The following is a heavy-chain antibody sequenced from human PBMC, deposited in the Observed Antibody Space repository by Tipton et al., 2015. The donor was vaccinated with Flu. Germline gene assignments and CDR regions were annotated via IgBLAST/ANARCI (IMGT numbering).Heavy chain of an antibody. J-gene: IGHJ4*02. CDR3: ASRGDYFDN. D-gene: IGHD3-10*01. CDR1: GFTFSRYW. CDR2: IEQDGSEK. V-gene: IGHV3-7*01. Sequence: SLRLSCAASGFTFSRYWMSWVRQAPGKGLEWVANIEQDGSEKYYLDSVKGRFTISRDNAKSSLFLQMNSLRAEGTAVYYCASRGDYFDNWGQGTLVTVSS.